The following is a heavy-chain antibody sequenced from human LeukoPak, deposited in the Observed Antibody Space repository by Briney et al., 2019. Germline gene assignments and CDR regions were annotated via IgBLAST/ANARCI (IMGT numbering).Heavy chain of an antibody. CDR1: GFTFRNYW. V-gene: IGHV3-7*01. Sequence: GGSLRLSCAASGFTFRNYWMSWVRQAPGTGLEWVANIKQDGSDRNYVTSVRGRFTISRDNAKNTLYLQMNSLRAEDTAVYYCARGRCYFDYWGQGTLVTVSS. CDR2: IKQDGSDR. J-gene: IGHJ4*02. D-gene: IGHD5-24*01. CDR3: ARGRCYFDY.